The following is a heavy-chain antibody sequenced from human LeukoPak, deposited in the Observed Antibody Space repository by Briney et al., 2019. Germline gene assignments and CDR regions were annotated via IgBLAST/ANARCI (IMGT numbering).Heavy chain of an antibody. CDR3: ARGPFLEWYRYFDY. V-gene: IGHV1-8*03. D-gene: IGHD3-3*02. Sequence: ASVKVSCKASGYTFTSYDINWVRQATGQGLEWMGWMNPNSGNTGYAQKFQGRVTITRNTSISTAYMELSSLRSEDTAVYYCARGPFLEWYRYFDYWGQGTLVTVSS. CDR2: MNPNSGNT. CDR1: GYTFTSYD. J-gene: IGHJ4*02.